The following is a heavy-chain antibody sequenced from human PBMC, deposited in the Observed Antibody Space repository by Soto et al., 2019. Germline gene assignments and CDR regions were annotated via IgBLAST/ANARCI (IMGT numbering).Heavy chain of an antibody. D-gene: IGHD3-10*01. CDR3: ATLGVLLWFGELFGGMDV. CDR1: GYTLTELS. Sequence: QVQLVQSGAEVKKPGASVKVSCKVSGYTLTELSMHWVRQAPGKGLEWMGGFDPEDGETIYAQKFQGRVTMTEDTSTDTAYMELRSLRSEDTAVYYCATLGVLLWFGELFGGMDVWGQGTTVTVSS. CDR2: FDPEDGET. J-gene: IGHJ6*02. V-gene: IGHV1-24*01.